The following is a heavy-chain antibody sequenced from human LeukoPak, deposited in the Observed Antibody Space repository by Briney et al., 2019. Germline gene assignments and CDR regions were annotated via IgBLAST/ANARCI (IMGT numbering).Heavy chain of an antibody. CDR2: INAGNGNT. V-gene: IGHV1-3*01. CDR1: GYTFTIYA. CDR3: ARDSYGSGSYYMLDY. Sequence: ASVKVSFKASGYTFTIYAMHWVRQAPGQRVEWMGWINAGNGNTKYSQKFQGRVTITRDTSASTAYMELSSLRSEDTAVYYCARDSYGSGSYYMLDYWGQGTLVTVSS. J-gene: IGHJ4*02. D-gene: IGHD3-10*01.